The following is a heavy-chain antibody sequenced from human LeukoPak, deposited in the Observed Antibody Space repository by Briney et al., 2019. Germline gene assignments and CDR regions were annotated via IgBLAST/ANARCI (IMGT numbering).Heavy chain of an antibody. J-gene: IGHJ4*02. CDR1: GFTFNVFG. V-gene: IGHV3-30*03. Sequence: PGGSRRPSCAASGFTFNVFGMHWVRQAPGKGLEWVAVTSDDGSNTYYGDSVKGRFTISRDNSKNTLYLQMNSLRAEDTAVYYCARDDSGSYFDYWGQGTLVTVSS. CDR3: ARDDSGSYFDY. D-gene: IGHD1-26*01. CDR2: TSDDGSNT.